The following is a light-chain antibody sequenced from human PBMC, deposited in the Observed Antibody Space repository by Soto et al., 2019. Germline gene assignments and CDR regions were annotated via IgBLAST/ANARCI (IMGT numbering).Light chain of an antibody. CDR3: QTWGTAIGGV. J-gene: IGLJ2*01. CDR2: LNSDGSH. V-gene: IGLV4-69*01. CDR1: SGHNNYA. Sequence: QSVLTQSPSASASLGASVKLTCTLSSGHNNYAIAWHQQQPEKGPRYLMKLNSDGSHSKGDGIPDRFSGSSSGAERYLTISSLQSEDEADYYCQTWGTAIGGVFGGGTKLTVL.